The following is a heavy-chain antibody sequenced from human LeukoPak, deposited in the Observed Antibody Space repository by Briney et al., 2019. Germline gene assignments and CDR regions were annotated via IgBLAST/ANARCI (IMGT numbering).Heavy chain of an antibody. Sequence: ASVKVSCKESGYTSTGYLARWGRPAPGQGLEWVGWINPNSGGANYAQKLQGRVTMTRDTSISTAYMELSRLTSDDTAVYYCARVETYCSGGDCYSRWVDYWGQGTLVTVSS. J-gene: IGHJ4*02. CDR2: INPNSGGA. CDR1: GYTSTGYL. D-gene: IGHD2-15*01. V-gene: IGHV1-2*02. CDR3: ARVETYCSGGDCYSRWVDY.